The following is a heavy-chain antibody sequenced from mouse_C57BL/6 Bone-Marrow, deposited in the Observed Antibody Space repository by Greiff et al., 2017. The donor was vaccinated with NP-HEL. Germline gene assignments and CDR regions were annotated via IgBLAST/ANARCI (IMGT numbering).Heavy chain of an antibody. CDR3: VCGSSWFAY. CDR1: GFTFNTYA. Sequence: EVQLVESGGGLVQPKGSLKLSCAASGFTFNTYAMHWVRQAPGKGLEWVACIRSKSSNYATYYADSVKDRFTISRDDSQSMLYLQMNNLKTEDTAMYYCVCGSSWFAYWGQGTLVTVSA. CDR2: IRSKSSNYAT. V-gene: IGHV10-3*01. D-gene: IGHD1-1*01. J-gene: IGHJ3*01.